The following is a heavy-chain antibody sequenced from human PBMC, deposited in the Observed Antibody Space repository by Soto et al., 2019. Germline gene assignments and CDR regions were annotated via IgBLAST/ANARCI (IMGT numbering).Heavy chain of an antibody. V-gene: IGHV4-59*01. J-gene: IGHJ6*02. CDR1: GAPISVFY. CDR2: LYYTGNT. CDR3: ARGGSEGGLDI. Sequence: QMQLQESGPGVVKPSETLSLTCTVSGAPISVFYWTWIRQAPGKGLEWIGYLYYTGNTNYNPSLKXGVAMSMDTSKKHFYLTLTSATAADTAMYFCARGGSEGGLDIWGQGTTVTVSS. D-gene: IGHD3-10*01.